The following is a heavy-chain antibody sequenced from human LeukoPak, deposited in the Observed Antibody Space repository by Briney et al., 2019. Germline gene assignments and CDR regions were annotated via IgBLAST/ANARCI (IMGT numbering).Heavy chain of an antibody. CDR3: ARDRAALRYFERGGPDY. V-gene: IGHV1-46*01. CDR2: INPSGGST. D-gene: IGHD3-9*01. J-gene: IGHJ4*02. CDR1: GYTFTSYY. Sequence: ASVKVSCKASGYTFTSYYMHWVRQAPGQGLEWMAIINPSGGSTSYAQKFQGRVTMTRDTSTSTVYMELSSLRSEDTAVYYCARDRAALRYFERGGPDYWGQGTLVTVSS.